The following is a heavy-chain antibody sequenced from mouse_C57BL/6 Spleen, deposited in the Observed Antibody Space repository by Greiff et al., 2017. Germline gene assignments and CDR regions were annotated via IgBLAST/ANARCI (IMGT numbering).Heavy chain of an antibody. CDR3: ARGNWDYFDY. CDR2: INPNNGGT. D-gene: IGHD4-1*01. Sequence: VQLKQSGPELVKPGASVKLSCKASGYTFTDYNMHWVKQSHGKSLEWIGSINPNNGGTSYTQNVKGKATLTVNKSSSTAYMELRSLTSEDSAVYYCARGNWDYFDYWGQGTTLTVSS. CDR1: GYTFTDYN. V-gene: IGHV1-22*01. J-gene: IGHJ2*01.